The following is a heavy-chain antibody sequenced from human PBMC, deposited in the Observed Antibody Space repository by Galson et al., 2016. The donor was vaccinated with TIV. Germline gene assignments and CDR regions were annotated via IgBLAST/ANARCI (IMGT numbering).Heavy chain of an antibody. V-gene: IGHV1-69*13. D-gene: IGHD5-18*01. CDR3: AKDRNTAMETYHYYYGMDV. Sequence: QSGAEVKKPGASVKVSCKASGYTFTSYYLYWVRQAPGQGLEWVGGFIPLFGTANYAQKFQGRVTITADESTSTLYMEVSSLRSEDTAVYYCAKDRNTAMETYHYYYGMDVWGQGTTLIVSS. CDR1: GYTFTSYY. J-gene: IGHJ6*02. CDR2: FIPLFGTA.